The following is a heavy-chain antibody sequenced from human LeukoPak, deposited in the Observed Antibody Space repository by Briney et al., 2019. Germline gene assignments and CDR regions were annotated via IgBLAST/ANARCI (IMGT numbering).Heavy chain of an antibody. J-gene: IGHJ4*02. V-gene: IGHV1-2*02. CDR3: ARGKTGITGTTDY. D-gene: IGHD1-7*01. CDR1: GYTFTGYY. Sequence: ASVKVSCKASGYTFTGYYMHWVRQAPGQGLEWMGWINPNSGGTNYAQKFQGRVTMTRDTSISTAYMELSRLRSDDTAVYYCARGKTGITGTTDYWGLGTLVTVSS. CDR2: INPNSGGT.